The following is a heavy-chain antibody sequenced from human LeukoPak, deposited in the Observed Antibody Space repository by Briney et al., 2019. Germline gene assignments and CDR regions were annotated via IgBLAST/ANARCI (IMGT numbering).Heavy chain of an antibody. J-gene: IGHJ3*02. V-gene: IGHV4-34*01. CDR1: GGSFSGYY. Sequence: SETLSLTCAVYGGSFSGYYWSWIRQPPGKGLECIGSIYYSGSTYYNPSLKSRVTISVDTSNNQFSLKLSSVTAADTAVYYCARGERGITMIVVPWRAAFDMWGQGTMVTVSS. CDR3: ARGERGITMIVVPWRAAFDM. CDR2: IYYSGST. D-gene: IGHD3-22*01.